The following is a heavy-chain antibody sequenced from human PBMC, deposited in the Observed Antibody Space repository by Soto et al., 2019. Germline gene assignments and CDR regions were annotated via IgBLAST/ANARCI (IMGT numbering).Heavy chain of an antibody. CDR1: GGSFSGYY. Sequence: SETLSLTCAVYGGSFSGYYWSWIRQPPGKGLEWIGEINHSGSTNYNPSLKSRVTISVDTSKNQFSLKLSSVTAADTAVYYCARGQSYNRYYYYYYGKDVWGQGTTVTVSS. D-gene: IGHD1-26*01. CDR2: INHSGST. J-gene: IGHJ6*02. V-gene: IGHV4-34*01. CDR3: ARGQSYNRYYYYYYGKDV.